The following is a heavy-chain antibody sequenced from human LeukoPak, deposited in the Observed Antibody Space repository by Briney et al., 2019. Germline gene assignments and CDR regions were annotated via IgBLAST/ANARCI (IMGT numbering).Heavy chain of an antibody. CDR3: AREGDYGDYEVDY. V-gene: IGHV1-69*04. CDR2: IIPILGIA. J-gene: IGHJ4*02. CDR1: GGTFSSYA. D-gene: IGHD4-17*01. Sequence: SVKVSCKASGGTFSSYAISWVRQAPGQGLEWMGRIIPILGIANYAQKFQGRVTITADKSTSTAYMELSSLRSEDTAVYYCAREGDYGDYEVDYWGQGTLVTVSS.